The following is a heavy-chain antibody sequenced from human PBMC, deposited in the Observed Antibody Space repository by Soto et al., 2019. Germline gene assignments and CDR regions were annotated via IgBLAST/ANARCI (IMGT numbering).Heavy chain of an antibody. CDR2: ISSSGSTI. J-gene: IGHJ4*02. Sequence: GGSLRLSCAASGFTFSDYYMNWIRQAPGKGLEWVSYISSSGSTIYYADSVRGRFTISRDNSKNTVYLQMNSLRAEDTAVYYCARDKGSSTVVSGISQEGYFDSWGQGTLVTVSS. V-gene: IGHV3-11*04. CDR1: GFTFSDYY. CDR3: ARDKGSSTVVSGISQEGYFDS. D-gene: IGHD6-19*01.